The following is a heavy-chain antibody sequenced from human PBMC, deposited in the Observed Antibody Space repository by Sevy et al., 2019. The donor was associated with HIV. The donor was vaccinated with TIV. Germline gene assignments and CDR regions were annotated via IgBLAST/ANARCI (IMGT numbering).Heavy chain of an antibody. CDR2: IYYSGRT. V-gene: IGHV4-59*12. D-gene: IGHD5-18*01. Sequence: SETLSLTCTVSGGSISSYYWSWIRQPPGKGLEWIGYIYYSGRTNYNPSLKSRVTISVDTSKNQFSLKLSSVTAADTAVYYCAKGGRSYGDSYFDHWGQGTLVTVSS. J-gene: IGHJ4*02. CDR3: AKGGRSYGDSYFDH. CDR1: GGSISSYY.